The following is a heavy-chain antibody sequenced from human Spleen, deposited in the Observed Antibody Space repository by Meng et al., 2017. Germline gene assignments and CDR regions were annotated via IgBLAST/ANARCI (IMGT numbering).Heavy chain of an antibody. Sequence: EVQLVAAGGGLVQPGGSLSPSWEVSGISFVDSWMHWVRHAPGKGLVWVSHITQDGSVTTYADSVKGRFAILRDNTRNTLYLQMNNLRADDTAVYYCATDWFFTLHHWGRGTLVTVSS. CDR1: GISFVDSW. D-gene: IGHD3-9*01. CDR2: ITQDGSVT. J-gene: IGHJ5*02. CDR3: ATDWFFTLHH. V-gene: IGHV3-74*01.